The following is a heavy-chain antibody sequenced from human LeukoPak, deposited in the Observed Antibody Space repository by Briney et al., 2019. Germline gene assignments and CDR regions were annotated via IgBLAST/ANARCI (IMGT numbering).Heavy chain of an antibody. CDR2: IYSGGST. D-gene: IGHD6-19*01. Sequence: TGGSLRLSCAASGFTVSSNYMSWVRQAPGKGLEWVSVIYSGGSTYYADSVKGRFTISRDNSKNTLYLQMNSLRAEDTAVYYCARDLSPFSSGWSGFDYWGQGTLVTVSS. CDR3: ARDLSPFSSGWSGFDY. V-gene: IGHV3-66*01. J-gene: IGHJ4*02. CDR1: GFTVSSNY.